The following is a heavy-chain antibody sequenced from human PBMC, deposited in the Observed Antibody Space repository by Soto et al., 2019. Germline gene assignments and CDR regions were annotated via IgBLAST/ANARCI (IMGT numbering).Heavy chain of an antibody. Sequence: SETLSLTCTVSGGSISSYYWSWIRQPPGKGLEWIGYIYYSGSTNYNPSLKSRVTISVDTSKNQFSLKLSSVAAADTAVYYCARAWRYCSGGSCYSGCFEPWGQGTLVTVSS. CDR1: GGSISSYY. CDR3: ARAWRYCSGGSCYSGCFEP. V-gene: IGHV4-59*08. CDR2: IYYSGST. D-gene: IGHD2-15*01. J-gene: IGHJ5*02.